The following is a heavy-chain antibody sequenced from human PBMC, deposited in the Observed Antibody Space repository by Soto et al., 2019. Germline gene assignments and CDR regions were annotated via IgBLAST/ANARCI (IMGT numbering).Heavy chain of an antibody. J-gene: IGHJ6*02. V-gene: IGHV4-4*08. CDR3: ARCIAVGGRGSYYHAMDV. CDR2: FYSSGTT. D-gene: IGHD6-19*01. CDR1: GDSISSDY. Sequence: QVQLQESGPGLVKPSETLSLSCTVSGDSISSDYWGWIRQPPGKGLEWIGCFYSSGTTSYNPSRKGRVTISVDTSKNQFSLRLSPVTAADTAVYYCARCIAVGGRGSYYHAMDVWGQGTPVTVSS.